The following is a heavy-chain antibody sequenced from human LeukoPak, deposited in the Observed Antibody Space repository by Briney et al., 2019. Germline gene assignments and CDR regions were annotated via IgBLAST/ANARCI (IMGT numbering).Heavy chain of an antibody. CDR1: GFTFSSYA. CDR3: VRDHLWSFDY. D-gene: IGHD2-8*02. J-gene: IGHJ4*02. Sequence: GGSLRLSCAASGFTFSSYAMSWVRQAPGKGLEWVSAISGSGGSTYYADSVKGRFTMSRDNDKNSVHLQMNSLRAEDTAVYYCVRDHLWSFDYWGQGNLVTVSS. V-gene: IGHV3-23*01. CDR2: ISGSGGST.